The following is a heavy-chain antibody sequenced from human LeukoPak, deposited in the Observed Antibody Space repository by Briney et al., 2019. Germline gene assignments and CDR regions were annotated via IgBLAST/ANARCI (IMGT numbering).Heavy chain of an antibody. D-gene: IGHD6-19*01. CDR2: ISGSGAKT. V-gene: IGHV3-23*01. Sequence: QPGGSLRLSCEASGFTFRSYAMTWVRQAPGKGLEWVSAISGSGAKTYYADSVKGRFTISRDNSRNTLYLQMNSLRVEDTAVYYCARTAPLSSSGWIYFDYWGQGTLVTVSS. CDR3: ARTAPLSSSGWIYFDY. J-gene: IGHJ4*02. CDR1: GFTFRSYA.